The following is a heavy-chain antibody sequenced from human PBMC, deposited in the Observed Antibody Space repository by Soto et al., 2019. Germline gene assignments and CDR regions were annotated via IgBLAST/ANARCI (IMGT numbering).Heavy chain of an antibody. CDR2: IYYSGST. CDR1: GGSISSSSYY. Sequence: QLQLQESGTGLVKPSETLSLTCTVSGGSISSSSYYWGWIRQPPGKGLEWIGSIYYSGSTYYNPSLKSRVPISVDTSKNQFSLKLSSVTAADTAVYYCAVVAAGYYYMDVWGKGTTVTVSS. CDR3: AVVAAGYYYMDV. V-gene: IGHV4-39*01. J-gene: IGHJ6*03. D-gene: IGHD2-15*01.